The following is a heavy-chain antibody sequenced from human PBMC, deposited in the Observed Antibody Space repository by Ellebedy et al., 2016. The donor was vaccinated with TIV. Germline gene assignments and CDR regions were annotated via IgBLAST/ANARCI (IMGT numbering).Heavy chain of an antibody. CDR1: GFTFTSYA. CDR3: VKGMTSRVPAALDY. J-gene: IGHJ4*02. D-gene: IGHD2-2*01. V-gene: IGHV3-23*01. Sequence: GESLKISCAASGFTFTSYAMSWVRQAPGKGLEWVSGISDSGGSRYYADSVKGRFTLSRDNSKNTRYLQMNSLRDEDTAVYYCVKGMTSRVPAALDYWGQGTLVTVSS. CDR2: ISDSGGSR.